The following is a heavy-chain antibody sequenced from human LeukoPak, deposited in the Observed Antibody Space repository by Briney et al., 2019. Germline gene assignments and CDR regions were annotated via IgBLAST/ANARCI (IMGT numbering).Heavy chain of an antibody. CDR3: ARGNIVVVPAYYYYYGMDV. J-gene: IGHJ6*02. CDR2: IYTSGST. CDR1: GGSISSYY. Sequence: PSETLSLTCTVSGGSISSYYWSWIRQPAGKGLEWIGRIYTSGSTNYNPSLKSRVTMSVGTSKNQFSLKLSSVTAADTAVYYCARGNIVVVPAYYYYYGMDVWGQGTTVTVSS. D-gene: IGHD2-2*01. V-gene: IGHV4-4*07.